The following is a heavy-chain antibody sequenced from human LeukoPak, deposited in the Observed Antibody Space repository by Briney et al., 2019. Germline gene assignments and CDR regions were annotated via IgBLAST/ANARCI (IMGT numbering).Heavy chain of an antibody. CDR1: GFTFSGYS. V-gene: IGHV3-48*01. Sequence: GRSLRLSCAASGFTFSGYSMNWVRQAPGKGLEWVSYISSRSRVISYADSLKGRFTISRDNAKNSLYLQMNSLRPEDTAVYYCTRDLGNWGQGTLVTVSS. CDR2: ISSRSRVI. D-gene: IGHD7-27*01. J-gene: IGHJ4*02. CDR3: TRDLGN.